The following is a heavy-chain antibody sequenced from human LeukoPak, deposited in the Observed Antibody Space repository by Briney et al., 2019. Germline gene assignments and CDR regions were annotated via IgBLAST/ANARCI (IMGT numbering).Heavy chain of an antibody. CDR2: IRYDGSNK. CDR3: AKDLDTAMVNWFDP. CDR1: GFIVSSSY. D-gene: IGHD5-18*01. Sequence: GGSLRLSCAASGFIVSSSYMSWVRQAPGKGLEWVAFIRYDGSNKYYADSVKGRFTISRDNSKNTLYLQMNSLRAEDTAVYYCAKDLDTAMVNWFDPWGQGTLVTVSS. V-gene: IGHV3-30*02. J-gene: IGHJ5*02.